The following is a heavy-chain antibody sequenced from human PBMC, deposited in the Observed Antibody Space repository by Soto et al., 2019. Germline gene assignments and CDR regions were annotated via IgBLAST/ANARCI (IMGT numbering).Heavy chain of an antibody. Sequence: EVQLLESGGGFVQPGGSLRLSCAASGFTFSDYAMTWVRQAPGKGLEGVSAITSSGSSTYYAESVKGRFTISRDNSKSTLYLQMNSLRAEDTATYYCAKGAEGYVVSSLDYWGQGTLVTVSS. D-gene: IGHD5-12*01. J-gene: IGHJ4*02. V-gene: IGHV3-23*01. CDR3: AKGAEGYVVSSLDY. CDR1: GFTFSDYA. CDR2: ITSSGSST.